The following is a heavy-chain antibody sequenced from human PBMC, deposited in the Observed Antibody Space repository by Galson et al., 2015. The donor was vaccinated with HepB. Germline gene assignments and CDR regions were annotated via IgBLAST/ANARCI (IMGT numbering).Heavy chain of an antibody. CDR1: GFPFSNYA. CDR3: ARDSLTYCSSTSCYYGMDV. Sequence: SLRLSCAASGFPFSNYAMTWVRQAPGKGLEWVANIKQDGSEKYYVDSVKGRFTISRDNAKNSLYLQMNSLRAEDTAVYYCARDSLTYCSSTSCYYGMDVWGQGTTVTVSS. CDR2: IKQDGSEK. D-gene: IGHD2-2*01. V-gene: IGHV3-7*01. J-gene: IGHJ6*02.